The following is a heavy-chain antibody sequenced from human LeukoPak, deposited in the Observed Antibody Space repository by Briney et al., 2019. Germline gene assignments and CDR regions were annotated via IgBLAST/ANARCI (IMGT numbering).Heavy chain of an antibody. J-gene: IGHJ5*02. CDR3: ARHATHNWFDP. V-gene: IGHV4-34*01. D-gene: IGHD5-12*01. CDR1: GGSFSGYY. CDR2: INHSGST. Sequence: SETLSLTCAVYGGSFSGYYWSWIRQPPGKGLEWIGEINHSGSTNYNPSLKSRVTISVDTSKNQFSLKLSSVTAADTAVYYCARHATHNWFDPWGQGTLVTVSS.